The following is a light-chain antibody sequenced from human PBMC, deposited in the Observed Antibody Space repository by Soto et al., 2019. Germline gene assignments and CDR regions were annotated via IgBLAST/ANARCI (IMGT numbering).Light chain of an antibody. CDR1: QSVSSN. CDR3: QNDTHWPLT. CDR2: DAS. Sequence: EIVMTQSPATLSVCPGERATLACRASQSVSSNLACYQHKPGQAPRLLIYDASTRNTGIPARFSGSGSGTEFTLNISSVQSEDLSLYYCQNDTHWPLTFGGGTQVDIK. V-gene: IGKV3-15*01. J-gene: IGKJ4*01.